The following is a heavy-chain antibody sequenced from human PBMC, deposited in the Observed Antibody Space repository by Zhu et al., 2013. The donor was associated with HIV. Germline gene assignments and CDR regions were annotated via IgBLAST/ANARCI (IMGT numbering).Heavy chain of an antibody. Sequence: QVQLVQSGAEVKKPGSSVKVSCRASGGTLGDDGISWVRQAPGQGLEWVGRVVPARTVTDYAQKFQARVTITADKSTGTSYMEMTSLRSEDTAIYYCTRVAEDCTLGLCNREVLRHWGQGTLVIVSP. CDR2: VVPARTVT. V-gene: IGHV1-69*04. CDR3: TRVAEDCTLGLCNREVLRH. J-gene: IGHJ1*01. CDR1: GGTLGDDG. D-gene: IGHD2-8*01.